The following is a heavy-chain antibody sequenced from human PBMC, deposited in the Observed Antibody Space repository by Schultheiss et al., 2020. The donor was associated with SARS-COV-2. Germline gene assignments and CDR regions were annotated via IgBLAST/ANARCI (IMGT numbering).Heavy chain of an antibody. CDR3: ARDGGKDSSSWYGGRVDWFDP. D-gene: IGHD6-13*01. CDR2: ISGSSTAI. CDR1: GKFTFSSYG. J-gene: IGHJ5*02. Sequence: GGSLRLSCAASGKFTFSSYGMHWVRQAPGKGLEWLSYISGSSTAIHYADSVKGRFTISRDNAKNSLYLQMNSLRAEDTAVYYCARDGGKDSSSWYGGRVDWFDPWGQGTLVTVSS. V-gene: IGHV3-48*04.